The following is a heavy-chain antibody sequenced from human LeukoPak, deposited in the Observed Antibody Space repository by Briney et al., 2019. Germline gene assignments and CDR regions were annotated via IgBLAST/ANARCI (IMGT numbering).Heavy chain of an antibody. CDR2: ISGSGGST. CDR1: GFTFSSYA. J-gene: IGHJ3*02. CDR3: ARRTFGSRDGFDI. V-gene: IGHV3-23*01. Sequence: GGSPRLSCAASGFTFSSYAMSWVRQAPGKGLEWVSAISGSGGSTYYADSVKGRFTISRDNSKNTLYLQMNSLRAEDTAVYYCARRTFGSRDGFDIWGQGKMVTVSS. D-gene: IGHD2/OR15-2a*01.